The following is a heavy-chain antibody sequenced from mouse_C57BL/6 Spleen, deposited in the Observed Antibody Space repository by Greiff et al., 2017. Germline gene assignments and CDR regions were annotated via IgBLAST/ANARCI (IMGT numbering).Heavy chain of an antibody. D-gene: IGHD2-4*01. J-gene: IGHJ3*01. Sequence: QVQLQQSGAELVRPGTSVKVSCKASGYAFTNYLIEWVKQRPGQGLGWIGVINPGSGGTNYNEKFKGKATLTADKSSSTAYMQLSSLTSEDSAVYCCARWGDYDYPFAYWGQGTLVTVSA. CDR3: ARWGDYDYPFAY. CDR2: INPGSGGT. V-gene: IGHV1-54*01. CDR1: GYAFTNYL.